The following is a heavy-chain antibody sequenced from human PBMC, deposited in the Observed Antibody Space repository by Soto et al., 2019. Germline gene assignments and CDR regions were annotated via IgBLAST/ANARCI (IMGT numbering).Heavy chain of an antibody. CDR3: ASLYDYLYYYYYYMDV. CDR1: GFTFSSYA. CDR2: ISGSGGST. V-gene: IGHV3-23*01. D-gene: IGHD3-3*01. Sequence: PGGSLRLSCAASGFTFSSYAMSWVRQAPGKGLEWVSAISGSGGSTYYADSVKGRFTISRDNSKNTLYLQMNSLRAEDTAVYYCASLYDYLYYYYYYMDVWGKGTTVTVSS. J-gene: IGHJ6*03.